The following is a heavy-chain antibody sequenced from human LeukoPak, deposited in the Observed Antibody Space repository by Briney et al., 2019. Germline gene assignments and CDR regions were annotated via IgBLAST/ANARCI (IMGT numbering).Heavy chain of an antibody. CDR2: IYWGDDK. CDR1: GFSLSTSGVG. D-gene: IGHD4-17*01. CDR3: ALIYGPRGGVPGAFDI. V-gene: IGHV2-5*02. Sequence: SGPTLVKPTQTLTLTCTFSGFSLSTSGVGVGWIRQPPGKALEWLALIYWGDDKRYSPSLKSRLTITKDTSKNQVVLTMTNMDPVDTATYYCALIYGPRGGVPGAFDIWGQGTMVTVSS. J-gene: IGHJ3*02.